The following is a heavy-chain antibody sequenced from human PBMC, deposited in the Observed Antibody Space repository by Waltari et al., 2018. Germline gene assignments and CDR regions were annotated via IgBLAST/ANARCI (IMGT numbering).Heavy chain of an antibody. Sequence: QVQLVQSGAEVKKPGASVHVSCKASGYTLTSYAINGVLQAPGQRLEWMGWINAGNGNTKYSQKFQGRVTITRDTSASTAYMELRSLRSEDTAVYYCARGASGGQIASDWGQGTLVTVSS. CDR1: GYTLTSYA. V-gene: IGHV1-3*01. D-gene: IGHD5-12*01. CDR2: INAGNGNT. J-gene: IGHJ4*02. CDR3: ARGASGGQIASD.